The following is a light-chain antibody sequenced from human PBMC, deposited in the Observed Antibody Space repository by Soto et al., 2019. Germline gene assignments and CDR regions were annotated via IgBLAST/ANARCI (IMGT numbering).Light chain of an antibody. Sequence: EIVLTQSPATLSLSPGERATLSCRASQSVSSYLAWYQHKPGQAPRLLISDASNRATGIPARFSGSGSGTDFTLTISNLEPEDCAVYYCQNRSNWLFTFGPGTKVHIK. V-gene: IGKV3-11*01. J-gene: IGKJ3*01. CDR2: DAS. CDR3: QNRSNWLFT. CDR1: QSVSSY.